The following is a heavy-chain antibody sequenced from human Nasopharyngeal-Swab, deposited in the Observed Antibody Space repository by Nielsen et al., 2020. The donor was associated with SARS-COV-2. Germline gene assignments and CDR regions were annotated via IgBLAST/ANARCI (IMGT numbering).Heavy chain of an antibody. Sequence: ASVKVSCKAPGYTFTSYGISWVRQAPGQGLEWMGWISAYNGNTNYAQKLQGRVTMTTDTSTSTAYMELRSLRSDDTAVYYCARTYYDFWSGPHRGYFDYWGQGTLVTVSS. V-gene: IGHV1-18*01. CDR1: GYTFTSYG. J-gene: IGHJ4*02. D-gene: IGHD3-3*01. CDR3: ARTYYDFWSGPHRGYFDY. CDR2: ISAYNGNT.